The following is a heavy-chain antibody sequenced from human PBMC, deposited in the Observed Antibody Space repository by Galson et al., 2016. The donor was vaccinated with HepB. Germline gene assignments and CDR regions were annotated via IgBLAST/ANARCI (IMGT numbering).Heavy chain of an antibody. CDR3: VKKPGPSLGETHAFDV. D-gene: IGHD3-3*01. V-gene: IGHV3-23*01. CDR2: ISDGGGVT. J-gene: IGHJ3*01. CDR1: GFTFSIYR. Sequence: SLRLSCAASGFTFSIYRMSWVRQAPGKGLEWVSAISDGGGVTLYGDSVKGRFTISRDNSKNTVYLQMSSLRVEDTALYYCVKKPGPSLGETHAFDVWGQGTLVTVSS.